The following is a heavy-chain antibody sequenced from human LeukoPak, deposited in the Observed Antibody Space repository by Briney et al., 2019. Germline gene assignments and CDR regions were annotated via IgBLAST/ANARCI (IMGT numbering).Heavy chain of an antibody. CDR2: IYYSGST. V-gene: IGHV4-30-4*01. D-gene: IGHD1-1*01. CDR1: GGSISSGDYY. J-gene: IGHJ6*02. CDR3: ARASAGTTENYYGMDV. Sequence: SQTLSLTCTVSGGSISSGDYYWSWIRQPPGKGLEWIGYIYYSGSTYYNPSLKSRVTISVDTSKNQFSLKLSSVTAADTAVYYCARASAGTTENYYGMDVWGQGTTVTVSS.